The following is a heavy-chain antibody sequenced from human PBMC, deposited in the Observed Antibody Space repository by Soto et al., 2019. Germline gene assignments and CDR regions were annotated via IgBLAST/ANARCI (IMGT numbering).Heavy chain of an antibody. V-gene: IGHV3-48*04. CDR3: ARVSQSFIEYFQH. J-gene: IGHJ1*01. Sequence: VQLVESGGGVVQPGRSLRLSCAASGFTFNSYGIHWVRQAPGKGLEWVSYISGSGYTSDTGPTIHYADSVKGRFTISRNNAKNSLYLQMNSLRVEDTAVYYCARVSQSFIEYFQHWGQGTLVTVSS. D-gene: IGHD3-16*02. CDR2: ISGSGYTSDTGPTI. CDR1: GFTFNSYG.